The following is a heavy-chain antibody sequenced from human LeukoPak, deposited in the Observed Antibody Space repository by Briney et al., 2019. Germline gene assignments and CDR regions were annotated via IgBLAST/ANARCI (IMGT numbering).Heavy chain of an antibody. J-gene: IGHJ4*02. Sequence: ASVKVSCKASGYTFTSYDFNWVRQATGQGLEWMGWMNPNSGNTGYAQKFQGRVTMTRNTSISTAYMELSSLRSEDTAVYYCARGTPYCSSTSCYSAEVDYWGQGTLVTVSS. CDR1: GYTFTSYD. CDR2: MNPNSGNT. CDR3: ARGTPYCSSTSCYSAEVDY. D-gene: IGHD2-2*01. V-gene: IGHV1-8*01.